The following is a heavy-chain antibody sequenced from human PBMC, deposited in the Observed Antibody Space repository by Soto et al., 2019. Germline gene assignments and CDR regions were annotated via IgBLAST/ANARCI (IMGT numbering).Heavy chain of an antibody. CDR1: GFTFSRYA. CDR2: ISGSSGST. CDR3: AKELDTAMVGAWFDP. Sequence: EVQLLESGGGLVQPGGSLRLSCAASGFTFSRYAMSWVRQAPGKGVEWVSAISGSSGSTYYADLVKGRYTISRDNSKNTLYLKLNSLRAEYTAVYYCAKELDTAMVGAWFDPWGQGTLVTVSS. V-gene: IGHV3-23*01. D-gene: IGHD5-18*01. J-gene: IGHJ5*02.